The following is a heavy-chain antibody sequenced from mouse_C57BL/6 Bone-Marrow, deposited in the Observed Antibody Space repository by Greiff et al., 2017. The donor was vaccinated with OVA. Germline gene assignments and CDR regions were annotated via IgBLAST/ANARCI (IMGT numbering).Heavy chain of an antibody. Sequence: QVQLQQPGAELVKPGASVKLSCKASGYTFTSYWMHWVKQRPGQGLEWIGMIHPNSGSTNYNEKFKSKATLTVDKSSSTAYMQLSSLTSEDSAVYYCARLDGSSFWYFDVWGTGTTVTVSS. J-gene: IGHJ1*03. CDR1: GYTFTSYW. CDR2: IHPNSGST. V-gene: IGHV1-64*01. CDR3: ARLDGSSFWYFDV. D-gene: IGHD1-1*01.